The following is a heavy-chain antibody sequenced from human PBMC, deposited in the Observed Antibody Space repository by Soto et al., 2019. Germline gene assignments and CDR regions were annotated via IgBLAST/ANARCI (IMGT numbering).Heavy chain of an antibody. Sequence: EVQLVESGGGLLQPGGSLTLSCTASGFTFSNYWMHWVRQAPGKGLVWVSRTKSDGSGTSYTDSVKGRFTISRDNAYNTLYLQMSNLRAEDTAVYYCARGGFDYGAGRIDVWGKGTTVIVSS. D-gene: IGHD3-10*01. CDR3: ARGGFDYGAGRIDV. CDR1: GFTFSNYW. CDR2: TKSDGSGT. V-gene: IGHV3-74*01. J-gene: IGHJ6*04.